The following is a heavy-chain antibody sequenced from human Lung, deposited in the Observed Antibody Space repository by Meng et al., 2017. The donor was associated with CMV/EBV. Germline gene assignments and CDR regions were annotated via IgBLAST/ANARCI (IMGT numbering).Heavy chain of an antibody. V-gene: IGHV3-11*01. CDR3: ARGRGGNYYFDY. Sequence: GESXKIPXEGSGFSFSDYYMIWIRQAPGKGLEWLAYISSSGNSIYYTDSVEGRFTISRDNARNSLYLQMNSLRVDDTAVYYCARGRGGNYYFDYWGQGTLVTVSS. CDR2: ISSSGNSI. J-gene: IGHJ4*02. CDR1: GFSFSDYY. D-gene: IGHD4-23*01.